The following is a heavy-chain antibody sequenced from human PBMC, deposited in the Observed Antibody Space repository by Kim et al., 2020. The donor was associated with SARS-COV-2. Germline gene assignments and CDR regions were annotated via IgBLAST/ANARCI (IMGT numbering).Heavy chain of an antibody. V-gene: IGHV1-46*01. J-gene: IGHJ5*02. CDR3: ARDRITIFGVVTLPNWFDP. D-gene: IGHD3-3*01. CDR2: INPSGGST. CDR1: GYTFTSYY. Sequence: ASVKVSCKASGYTFTSYYMHWVRQAPGQGLEWMGIINPSGGSTSYAQKFQGRVTMTRDTSTSTVYMELSSLGSEDTAVYYCARDRITIFGVVTLPNWFDPWGQGTLVTVSS.